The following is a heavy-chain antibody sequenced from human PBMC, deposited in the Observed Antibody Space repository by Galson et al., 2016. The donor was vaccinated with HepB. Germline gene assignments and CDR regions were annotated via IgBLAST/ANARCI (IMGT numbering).Heavy chain of an antibody. J-gene: IGHJ4*02. CDR3: VSTNRGSFCSTRSCYIDY. Sequence: SETLSLTCAVSGGSISSDSHYWGWIRQPPGKGLDWIGTKYYGGSTYYNPSLNSRATISVDTSKKQVSLKLSSVTAADTAVYYCVSTNRGSFCSTRSCYIDYWGQGTLVTVSS. CDR2: KYYGGST. V-gene: IGHV4-39*01. D-gene: IGHD2/OR15-2a*01. CDR1: GGSISSDSHY.